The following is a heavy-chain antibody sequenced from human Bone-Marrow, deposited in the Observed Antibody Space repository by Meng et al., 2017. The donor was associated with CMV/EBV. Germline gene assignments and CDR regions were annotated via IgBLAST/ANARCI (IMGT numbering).Heavy chain of an antibody. CDR3: ARDPEYSGSYYYYYYGMDV. V-gene: IGHV3-30*04. D-gene: IGHD1-26*01. CDR1: GFTFSSYA. Sequence: GESLKISCAASGFTFSSYAMHWVRQAPGKGLEWVAVISYDGSNKYYADSVKGRFTISRDNSKNTLYLQMNSLRAEDTAVYYYARDPEYSGSYYYYYYGMDVWGQGTTVTVPS. CDR2: ISYDGSNK. J-gene: IGHJ6*02.